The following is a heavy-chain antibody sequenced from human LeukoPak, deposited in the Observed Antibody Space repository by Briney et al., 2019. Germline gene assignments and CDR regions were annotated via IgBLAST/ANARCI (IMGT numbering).Heavy chain of an antibody. CDR2: IIPIFGTA. CDR3: ARGAFGVDRSYNWFDP. CDR1: GFTFSSYA. Sequence: PGRSLRLSCAASGFTFSSYAISWVRQAPGQGLEWLGGIIPIFGTANYAQKFQGRVTITADESTSTAYMELSSLRSEDTAVYYCARGAFGVDRSYNWFDPWGQGTLVTVSS. D-gene: IGHD3-3*01. V-gene: IGHV1-69*01. J-gene: IGHJ5*02.